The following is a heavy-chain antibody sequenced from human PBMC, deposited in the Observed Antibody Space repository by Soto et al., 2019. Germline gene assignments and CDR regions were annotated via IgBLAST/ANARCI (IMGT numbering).Heavy chain of an antibody. J-gene: IGHJ4*02. CDR1: GGSIYGSPHY. V-gene: IGHV4-39*01. Sequence: SETLSLTCTVSGGSIYGSPHYWGWIRQPPGKGLEWIGSIYYSGSTYYNPSPKSRVTISVDTSKNQFFLRLSYVTAADTAVYFCARVGRDYWGQGTLVTVSS. CDR3: ARVGRDY. CDR2: IYYSGST.